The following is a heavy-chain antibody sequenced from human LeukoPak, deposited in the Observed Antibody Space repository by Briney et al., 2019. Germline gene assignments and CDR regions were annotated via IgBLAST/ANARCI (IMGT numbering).Heavy chain of an antibody. CDR3: ARDTWPTIQLWLRGYFDY. Sequence: GGSLRLSCAASGFTFSSYSMNWVRQAPGKGLEWVSYISGLSTTIYYADSVKGRFTISRDNAKNSLYLQMNSLRAEDTAVYYCARDTWPTIQLWLRGYFDYWGQGTLVTVSS. CDR1: GFTFSSYS. CDR2: ISGLSTTI. D-gene: IGHD5-18*01. V-gene: IGHV3-48*04. J-gene: IGHJ4*02.